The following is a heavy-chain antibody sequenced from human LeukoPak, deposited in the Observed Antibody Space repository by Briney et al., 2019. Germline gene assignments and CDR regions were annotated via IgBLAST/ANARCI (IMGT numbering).Heavy chain of an antibody. CDR3: ARPNSLGYYFHY. Sequence: ESSETLSLTCTVSGDPISSYYWSWLRQPPGKGLEWIGHFYYSGGTSYNPSLKSRVTISVDTSKNQFSLKLSPVTAAGTAVYYCARPNSLGYYFHYWGQGALVTVSS. CDR2: FYYSGGT. J-gene: IGHJ4*02. CDR1: GDPISSYY. V-gene: IGHV4-59*01. D-gene: IGHD4-23*01.